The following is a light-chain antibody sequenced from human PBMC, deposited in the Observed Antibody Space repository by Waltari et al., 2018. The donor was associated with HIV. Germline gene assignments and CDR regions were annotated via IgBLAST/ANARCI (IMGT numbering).Light chain of an antibody. CDR3: QQYNNWYT. Sequence: ELVMTQSPSTLSLSPGKTAILSCRASQGVIRNVAWYQQKPGQDPRRIIYGSSTRAPGIPARLSGSGSGTEFTLTISGLQSEDSAVYYCQQYNNWYTFGQGTKVEIK. V-gene: IGKV3-15*01. CDR1: QGVIRN. J-gene: IGKJ2*01. CDR2: GSS.